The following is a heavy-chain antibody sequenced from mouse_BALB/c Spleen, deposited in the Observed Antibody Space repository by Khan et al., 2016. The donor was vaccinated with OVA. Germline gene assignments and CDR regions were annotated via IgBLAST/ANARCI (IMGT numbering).Heavy chain of an antibody. Sequence: EVQLQESGPELVKPGASVKISCKASGYTFTDYSMDWVKQSHGQSLEWIGYIYPNNGDTVYNQKFKNRATLSVDTSSSTAYMDRRSQTSEDSAVYYCTRSGYGSFAYWGQGTLVTVSA. J-gene: IGHJ3*01. D-gene: IGHD1-2*01. CDR3: TRSGYGSFAY. V-gene: IGHV1S29*02. CDR2: IYPNNGDT. CDR1: GYTFTDYS.